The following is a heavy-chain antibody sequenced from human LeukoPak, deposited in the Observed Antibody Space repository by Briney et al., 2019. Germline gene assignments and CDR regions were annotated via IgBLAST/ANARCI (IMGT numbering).Heavy chain of an antibody. V-gene: IGHV4-34*01. J-gene: IGHJ4*02. CDR1: GGSFSGYY. CDR2: INHSGST. D-gene: IGHD3-22*01. Sequence: PSQTLSLTCAVYGGSFSGYYWSWIRQPPGKGLEWIGEINHSGSTNYNPSLKSRVTISVDTSKNQFSPKLSSVTAADTAVYYCARDPDSSGYYPTFDYWGQGTLVTVSS. CDR3: ARDPDSSGYYPTFDY.